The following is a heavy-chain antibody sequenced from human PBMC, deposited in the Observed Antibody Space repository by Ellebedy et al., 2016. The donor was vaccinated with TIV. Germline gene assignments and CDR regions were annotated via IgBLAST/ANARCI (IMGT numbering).Heavy chain of an antibody. J-gene: IGHJ5*02. V-gene: IGHV3-30*18. CDR1: GFTFSSYG. CDR2: ISYDGSNK. CDR3: AKDPTPSTWFDP. Sequence: GGSLRLXXAASGFTFSSYGMHWVRQAPGKGLEWVAVISYDGSNKYYADSVKGRFTISRDNSKNTLYLQMNSLRAEDTAVYYCAKDPTPSTWFDPWGQGTLVTVSS.